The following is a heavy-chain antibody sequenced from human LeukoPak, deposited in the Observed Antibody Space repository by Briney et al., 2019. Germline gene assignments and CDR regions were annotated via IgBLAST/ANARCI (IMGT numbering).Heavy chain of an antibody. J-gene: IGHJ5*01. Sequence: GGSLRLSCVASGFRFGNYAMSWVRQAPGKGLQWVSQISGTGGATWYAGFARDRFTISRDNSKKTLYLQMSGLRVEDTAMYYCVKDPRDTNGTNWFVSWGQGTLLIVSS. CDR1: GFRFGNYA. CDR2: ISGTGGAT. D-gene: IGHD2-8*01. CDR3: VKDPRDTNGTNWFVS. V-gene: IGHV3-23*01.